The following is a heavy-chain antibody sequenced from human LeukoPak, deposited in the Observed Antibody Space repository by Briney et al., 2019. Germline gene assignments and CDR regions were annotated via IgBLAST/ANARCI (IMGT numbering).Heavy chain of an antibody. D-gene: IGHD6-13*01. CDR1: GYTFTSYY. V-gene: IGHV1-46*01. CDR3: ARDGLGSSSRSYYYGMDV. Sequence: ASVKVSCKASGYTFTSYYMHWVRQAPGQGLEWMGIINPSGGSTSYAQKFQGRVTMTRDTSTSTVYMQLSSLRSEDTAVYYCARDGLGSSSRSYYYGMDVWGQGTTVTVSS. CDR2: INPSGGST. J-gene: IGHJ6*02.